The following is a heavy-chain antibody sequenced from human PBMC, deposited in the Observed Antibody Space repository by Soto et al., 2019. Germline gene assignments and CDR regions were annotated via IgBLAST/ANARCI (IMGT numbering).Heavy chain of an antibody. CDR2: INGGSGNT. Sequence: ASGKVSCKSSGFTFTSYAIHWLRQAPGQRPQWMGWINGGSGNTKYSQDFQGRVTFTRDTFATTAYLELSSLRSEDTAVYYCARVPPWGNSAGDYYIQHYDSWGQGTPVTVSS. D-gene: IGHD3-10*01. J-gene: IGHJ4*02. CDR1: GFTFTSYA. V-gene: IGHV1-3*01. CDR3: ARVPPWGNSAGDYYIQHYDS.